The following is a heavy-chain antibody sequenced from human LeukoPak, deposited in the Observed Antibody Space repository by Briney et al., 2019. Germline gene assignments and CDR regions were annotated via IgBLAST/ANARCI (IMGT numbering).Heavy chain of an antibody. V-gene: IGHV3-7*05. CDR2: IKQDGSEK. D-gene: IGHD6-13*01. Sequence: GGSLRLSCAASGFTFSSYWMSWVRQAPGKGLEWVANIKQDGSEKYYVDSVKGRFTISRDNAKNSLYLRMNSLRAEDTAVYYCARDSGSAAGTFVYRVGEYYYYYYGMDVWGQGTTVTVSS. CDR3: ARDSGSAAGTFVYRVGEYYYYYYGMDV. J-gene: IGHJ6*02. CDR1: GFTFSSYW.